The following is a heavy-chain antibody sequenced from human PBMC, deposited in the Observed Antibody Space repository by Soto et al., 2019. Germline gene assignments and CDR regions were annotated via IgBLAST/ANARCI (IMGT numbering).Heavy chain of an antibody. CDR1: GGSISSGDYY. CDR2: IYYSGST. V-gene: IGHV4-30-4*01. D-gene: IGHD6-13*01. J-gene: IGHJ5*02. CDR3: ARERPDGSRLDP. Sequence: QVQLQESGPGLVKPSQTLSLTCTVSGGSISSGDYYCSWIRQPPGKGLEWIGYIYYSGSTYYNPYLKSRVTISVDTSKNQFSLKLSSVTAADTAVYYCARERPDGSRLDPWGQGTLVTVSS.